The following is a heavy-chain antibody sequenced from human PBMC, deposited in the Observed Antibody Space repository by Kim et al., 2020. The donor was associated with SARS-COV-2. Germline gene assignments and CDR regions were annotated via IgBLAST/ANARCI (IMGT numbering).Heavy chain of an antibody. D-gene: IGHD6-13*01. CDR2: IYYSGST. J-gene: IGHJ5*02. V-gene: IGHV4-31*03. Sequence: SETLSLTCTVSGGSISSGGYYWSWIRQHPGKGLEWIGYIYYSGSTYYNPSLKSRVTISVDTSKNQFSLKLSSVTAADTAVYYCARFGVIAAAGRAWFDPWGQGTLVTVSS. CDR3: ARFGVIAAAGRAWFDP. CDR1: GGSISSGGYY.